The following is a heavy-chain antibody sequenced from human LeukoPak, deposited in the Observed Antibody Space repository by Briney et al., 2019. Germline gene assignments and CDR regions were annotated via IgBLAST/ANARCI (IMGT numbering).Heavy chain of an antibody. J-gene: IGHJ4*01. CDR2: ISTSGDTT. D-gene: IGHD1-26*01. CDR3: ARGRGSPYYFDC. CDR1: GFTFSNYA. Sequence: GESLRLSCAASGFTFSNYAMTWVRQAPGKGLEWVSSISTSGDTTAYASSVKGRFTISRDNSKNTLCLQLNSLRAEDTAVYYCARGRGSPYYFDCWGQGTLVTVPS. V-gene: IGHV3-23*01.